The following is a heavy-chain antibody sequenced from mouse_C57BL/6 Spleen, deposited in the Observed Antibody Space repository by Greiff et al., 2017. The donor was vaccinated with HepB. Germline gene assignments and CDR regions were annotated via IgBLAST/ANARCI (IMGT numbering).Heavy chain of an antibody. CDR3: ARRLGRGGYAMVY. J-gene: IGHJ4*01. CDR2: ISSGSSTI. Sequence: EVQLVESGGGLVKPGGSLKLSCAASGFTFSDYGMHWVRQAPEKGLEWVAYISSGSSTIYYADTVKGRFTISRDNAKNTLFLQMTSLRSEDTAMYYCARRLGRGGYAMVYWGQGTSVTVSS. CDR1: GFTFSDYG. V-gene: IGHV5-17*01. D-gene: IGHD4-1*01.